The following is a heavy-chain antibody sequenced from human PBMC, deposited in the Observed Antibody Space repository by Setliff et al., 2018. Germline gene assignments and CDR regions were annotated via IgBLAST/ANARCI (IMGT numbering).Heavy chain of an antibody. V-gene: IGHV4-34*01. J-gene: IGHJ5*02. D-gene: IGHD2-2*01. CDR1: GGSFSGYY. CDR2: INHSGST. Sequence: LSLTCAVYGGSFSGYYWSWIRQPPGKGLEWIGEINHSGSTNYNPSLKSRVTISVDTSKNQFSLKLSPVTAADTAVYYCARGVYCSSTSCSPGLNWFDPWGQGTLVTVSS. CDR3: ARGVYCSSTSCSPGLNWFDP.